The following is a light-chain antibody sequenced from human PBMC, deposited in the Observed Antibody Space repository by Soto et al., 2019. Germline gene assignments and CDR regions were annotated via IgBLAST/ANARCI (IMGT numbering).Light chain of an antibody. CDR3: QQTFNVPPWA. Sequence: DIQMTQSPSSVSASVGDRVTITCRASQNIDIYLNWYQQKAGTAPKVLISGASNLQRGVPSRFSGSGSGTDFTLTINNLQPEDFATYFCQQTFNVPPWAFGQGTKVDIK. J-gene: IGKJ1*01. CDR2: GAS. CDR1: QNIDIY. V-gene: IGKV1-39*01.